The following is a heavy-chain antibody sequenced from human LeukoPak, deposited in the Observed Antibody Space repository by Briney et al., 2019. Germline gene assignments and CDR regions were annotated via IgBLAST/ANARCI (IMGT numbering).Heavy chain of an antibody. V-gene: IGHV4-39*07. CDR2: IYYSGST. CDR1: GGSISSSSYY. D-gene: IGHD3-16*01. Sequence: SETLSLTCTVSGGSISSSSYYWGWIRQPPGKGLEWIGSIYYSGSTYYNPSLKSRLTISVDTSKNQFSLELNSVTAADTALYYCARDSGIVSRYYYGLDVWGQGTTVTVSS. CDR3: ARDSGIVSRYYYGLDV. J-gene: IGHJ6*02.